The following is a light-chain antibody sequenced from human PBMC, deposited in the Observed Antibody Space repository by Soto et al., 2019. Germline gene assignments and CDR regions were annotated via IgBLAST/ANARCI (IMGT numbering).Light chain of an antibody. CDR3: SSYAGSNNLV. Sequence: QSALTQPPSASGSPGQSVTISCTGTSSDVGGYNYVSWYQQHPGKAPKLMIYEVSKRPSGVPDRFSGSKSGNTASLTVSWLQAEDEADYYCSSYAGSNNLVVGGGTKLTVL. V-gene: IGLV2-8*01. CDR2: EVS. J-gene: IGLJ2*01. CDR1: SSDVGGYNY.